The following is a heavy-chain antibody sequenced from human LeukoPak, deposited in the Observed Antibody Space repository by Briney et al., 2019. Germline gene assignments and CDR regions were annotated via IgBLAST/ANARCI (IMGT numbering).Heavy chain of an antibody. Sequence: GGSLRLSCAASGFTFSSYSMNWVRQAPGKGLEWVSSISSSSSYIYYADSVKGRFTISRDNAKNSLYLLMNSLRAEDTAVYYCASGSYYYDSSGYYLDWGQGTLVTVSS. CDR3: ASGSYYYDSSGYYLD. CDR2: ISSSSSYI. J-gene: IGHJ4*02. V-gene: IGHV3-21*01. CDR1: GFTFSSYS. D-gene: IGHD3-22*01.